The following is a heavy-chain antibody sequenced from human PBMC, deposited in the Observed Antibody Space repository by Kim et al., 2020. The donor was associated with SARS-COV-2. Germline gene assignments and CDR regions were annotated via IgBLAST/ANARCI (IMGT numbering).Heavy chain of an antibody. CDR2: IYSGGST. V-gene: IGHV3-53*01. CDR3: ARINSNWFPYWYFDL. D-gene: IGHD6-13*01. Sequence: WGSLRLSCSASGFSVSSSYLSWVRQAPGKGLEWVSFIYSGGSTEYADSVKGRFTLSRDNSNNSLYLQMHSLRAEDTAVYYCARINSNWFPYWYFDLWGRGTLVTVSS. CDR1: GFSVSSSY. J-gene: IGHJ2*01.